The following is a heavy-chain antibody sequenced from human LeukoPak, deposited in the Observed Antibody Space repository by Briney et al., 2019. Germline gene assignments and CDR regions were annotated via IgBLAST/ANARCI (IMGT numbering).Heavy chain of an antibody. CDR3: ARVRGPRDYYDSSGYYHLPLYFDY. V-gene: IGHV4-59*12. CDR2: IYYSGST. Sequence: SETLSLTCSVSGGSISSYYWTWIRQPPRKGLDWIGQIYYSGSTYYNPSLKSRVTISVDTSKNQFSLKLSSVTAADTAVYYCARVRGPRDYYDSSGYYHLPLYFDYWGQGTLVTVSS. J-gene: IGHJ4*02. D-gene: IGHD3-22*01. CDR1: GGSISSYY.